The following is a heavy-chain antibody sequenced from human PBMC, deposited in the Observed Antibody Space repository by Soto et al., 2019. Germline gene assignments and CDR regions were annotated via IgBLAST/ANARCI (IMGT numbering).Heavy chain of an antibody. CDR1: GFTFSSSA. Sequence: PGGSLRLSCAASGFTFSSSAMSWVRQAPGKGPEWVSAISESGDNTFSADSVKGRFTVSRDNTKNTLYLQVNSLRAEDTALYFCAKGGYKYGLDPWGQGTLVTVSS. J-gene: IGHJ5*02. V-gene: IGHV3-23*01. D-gene: IGHD5-18*01. CDR2: ISESGDNT. CDR3: AKGGYKYGLDP.